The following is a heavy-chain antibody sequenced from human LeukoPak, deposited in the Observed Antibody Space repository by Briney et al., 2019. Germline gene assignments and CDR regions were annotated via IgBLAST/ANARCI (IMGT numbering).Heavy chain of an antibody. V-gene: IGHV4-59*01. D-gene: IGHD2-21*01. Sequence: PSETLSLTCTVSGGSINNYYWSWIRQPPGKGLEWIGYIYFNGRTNYNPSLKSRVTISGDTSKNQFSPRLTSMSAADTAVYYCARSLHISAPSDVWGQGTLVTVSS. J-gene: IGHJ4*02. CDR1: GGSINNYY. CDR3: ARSLHISAPSDV. CDR2: IYFNGRT.